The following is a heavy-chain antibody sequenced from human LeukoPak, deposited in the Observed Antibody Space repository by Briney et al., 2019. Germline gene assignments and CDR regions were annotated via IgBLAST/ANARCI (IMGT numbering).Heavy chain of an antibody. CDR2: INHRGSP. Sequence: SETLSLTCAVSGGSFSGYYWSWIRQAPGKGLEWIGEINHRGSPKYNPSLKSRVTMSLDRSANQFSLNLSSVTAADTAVYYCARFSPRAMGNYFDFWGQGTLVTVSS. CDR1: GGSFSGYY. D-gene: IGHD7-27*01. J-gene: IGHJ4*02. CDR3: ARFSPRAMGNYFDF. V-gene: IGHV4-34*01.